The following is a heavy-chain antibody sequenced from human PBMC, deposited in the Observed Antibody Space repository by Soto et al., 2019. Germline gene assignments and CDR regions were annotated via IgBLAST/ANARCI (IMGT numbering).Heavy chain of an antibody. Sequence: GASVKVSCKASGYTFTSYGISWVRQAPGQGLEWMGWISAYNGNTNYAQKLQGRVTMTTDTSTSTAYMELRSLRSDDTAVYYCARAGVIFGVVIEHPLFHYYYMDVWGKGTTVTVSS. D-gene: IGHD3-3*01. J-gene: IGHJ6*03. CDR3: ARAGVIFGVVIEHPLFHYYYMDV. CDR1: GYTFTSYG. V-gene: IGHV1-18*01. CDR2: ISAYNGNT.